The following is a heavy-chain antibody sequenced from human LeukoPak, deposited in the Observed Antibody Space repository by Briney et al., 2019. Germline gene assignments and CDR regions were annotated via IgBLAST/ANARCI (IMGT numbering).Heavy chain of an antibody. CDR3: ARVKLGASPFSFDY. Sequence: SGGSLRLSCAASGFTFSSYAMHWVRQAPGKGLEWVAVISYDGSNKYYADSVKGRFTISRDNSKNTLYLQMNSLRAEDTAVYYCARVKLGASPFSFDYWGQGTLVTVSS. D-gene: IGHD3-10*01. J-gene: IGHJ4*02. CDR2: ISYDGSNK. CDR1: GFTFSSYA. V-gene: IGHV3-30*04.